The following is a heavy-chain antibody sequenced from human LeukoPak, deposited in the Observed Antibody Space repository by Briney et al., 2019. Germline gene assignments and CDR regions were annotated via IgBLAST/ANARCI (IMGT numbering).Heavy chain of an antibody. D-gene: IGHD1-26*01. CDR3: AKDRSGSFGYYFDY. CDR2: ISGGGGST. V-gene: IGHV3-23*01. Sequence: GPSLSLSFSAAGFTFSSYAISCVRPPGGEWLEWVSSISGGGGSTYYADSVKGRFTISRDNSKNTLYLQMNSLRAEDTALYYCAKDRSGSFGYYFDYWGQGTLVTVSS. CDR1: GFTFSSYA. J-gene: IGHJ4*02.